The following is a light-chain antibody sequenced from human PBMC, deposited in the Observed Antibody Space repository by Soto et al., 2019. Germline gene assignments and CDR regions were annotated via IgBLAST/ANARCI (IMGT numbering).Light chain of an antibody. CDR3: QQYNNWPQT. V-gene: IGKV3-15*01. CDR2: FAS. Sequence: IRLTQSPATLSWSPGEGATLSCRASQSVSSYLAWYQQKPGQAPRLLLYFASTRATGIPARFSGSGSGTEFTLTISSLQSEDFAVYYCQQYNNWPQTFGQGTKVDI. CDR1: QSVSSY. J-gene: IGKJ1*01.